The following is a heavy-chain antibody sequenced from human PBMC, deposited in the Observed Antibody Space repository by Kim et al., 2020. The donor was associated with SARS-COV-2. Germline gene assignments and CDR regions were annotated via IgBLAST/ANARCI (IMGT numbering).Heavy chain of an antibody. V-gene: IGHV3-21*01. Sequence: SGNYKYYVDSVKGRFTIARNNAKNALFLQMNSLRAADTAVYYCTRDMTNSYWGQGTVVTVSS. CDR2: SGNYK. CDR3: TRDMTNSY. D-gene: IGHD2-8*01. J-gene: IGHJ4*02.